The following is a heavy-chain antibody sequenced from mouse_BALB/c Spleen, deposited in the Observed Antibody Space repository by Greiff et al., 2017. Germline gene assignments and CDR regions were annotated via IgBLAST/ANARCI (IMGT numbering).Heavy chain of an antibody. CDR3: ARSGDGYFYAMDY. J-gene: IGHJ4*01. CDR1: GYAFSSYW. CDR2: IYPGDGDT. V-gene: IGHV1-80*01. Sequence: VQLQQSGAELVRPGSSVKISCKASGYAFSSYWMNWVKQRPGQGLEWIGQIYPGDGDTNYNGKFKGKATLTADKSSSTAYMQLSSLTSEDSAVYFCARSGDGYFYAMDYWGQGTSVTVSS. D-gene: IGHD2-3*01.